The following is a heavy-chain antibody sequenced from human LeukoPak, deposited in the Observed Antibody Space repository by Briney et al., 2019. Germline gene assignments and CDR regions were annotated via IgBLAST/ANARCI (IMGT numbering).Heavy chain of an antibody. CDR2: ISSSSSTI. V-gene: IGHV3-48*02. J-gene: IGHJ5*02. Sequence: PGGSLRLSCAASGFTFSSYSMNWVRQAPGKGLEWVSYISSSSSTIYYADSVKGRFTISRDNAKNPLYLQMNSLRDEDTAVYYCARGSQWELLDRWGQGTLVTVSS. D-gene: IGHD1-26*01. CDR3: ARGSQWELLDR. CDR1: GFTFSSYS.